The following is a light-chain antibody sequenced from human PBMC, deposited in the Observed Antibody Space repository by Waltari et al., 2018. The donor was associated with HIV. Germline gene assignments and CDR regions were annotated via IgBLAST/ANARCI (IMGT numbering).Light chain of an antibody. CDR2: RSN. Sequence: QSVLTQPPSASGTPGQRVTISCSGSSSNIGSNYVYWYRQLPGTAPKLLIYRSNQRPSGVPDRFSGSKSGTSASLAISGLQSEDEADYYCAVWDDSLNGPVFGGGTKLTVL. CDR1: SSNIGSNY. V-gene: IGLV1-47*01. CDR3: AVWDDSLNGPV. J-gene: IGLJ3*02.